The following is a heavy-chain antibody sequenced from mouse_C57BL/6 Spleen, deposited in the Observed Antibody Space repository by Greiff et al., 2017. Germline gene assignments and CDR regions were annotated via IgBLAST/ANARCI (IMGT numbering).Heavy chain of an antibody. Sequence: LQQPGAELVRPGSSVKLSCKASGYTFTSYWMDWVKQRPGQGLEWIGNIYPSDSETHYNQKFKDKATLTVDKSSSTAYMQLSSLTSEDSAVYYCATGNWYFDVWGTGTTVTVSS. CDR3: ATGNWYFDV. CDR1: GYTFTSYW. D-gene: IGHD4-1*01. J-gene: IGHJ1*03. CDR2: IYPSDSET. V-gene: IGHV1-61*01.